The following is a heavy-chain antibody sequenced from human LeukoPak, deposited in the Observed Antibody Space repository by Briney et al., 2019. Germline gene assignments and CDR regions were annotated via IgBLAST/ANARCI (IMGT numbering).Heavy chain of an antibody. Sequence: PGGSLRLSCAASGFTFSRYWMSWVRQAPGKGLEWVANINQDGTEKHYVDSVRGRFTISRDNGKKSLFLQMNSLRVEDTAVYFRASGNYFDSWGQGTLVAVSS. D-gene: IGHD2-15*01. V-gene: IGHV3-7*01. CDR2: INQDGTEK. CDR1: GFTFSRYW. J-gene: IGHJ4*02. CDR3: ASGNYFDS.